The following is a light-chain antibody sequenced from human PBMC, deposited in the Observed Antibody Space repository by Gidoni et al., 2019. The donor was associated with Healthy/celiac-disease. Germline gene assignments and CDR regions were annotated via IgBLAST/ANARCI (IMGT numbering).Light chain of an antibody. CDR1: QDISNY. CDR3: QQYDNLPLTWT. V-gene: IGKV1-33*01. Sequence: DIPMTQSPSSLSASVGDRVTITCQASQDISNYLNWYQQKTGKAPKLLIYDASNLETGVPSRFSGRGSGTDFTFTISSLQPEDIATYYWQQYDNLPLTWTFGQGTKVEIK. CDR2: DAS. J-gene: IGKJ1*01.